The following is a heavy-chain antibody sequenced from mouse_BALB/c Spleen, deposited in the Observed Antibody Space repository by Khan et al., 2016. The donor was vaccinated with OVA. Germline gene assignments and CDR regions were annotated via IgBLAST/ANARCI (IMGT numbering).Heavy chain of an antibody. CDR2: INSDGYYT. Sequence: EVELVESGGDLVKPGGSLRLSCAASGFTFSTYGMSWVRQFPDKRLEWVATINSDGYYTYYPDTLKGRFTISRNNAENTLYLQMSSLKSEDTAISYCAGPLTGSFAYWGHGTLVTVSA. CDR1: GFTFSTYG. J-gene: IGHJ3*01. D-gene: IGHD4-1*01. CDR3: AGPLTGSFAY. V-gene: IGHV5-6*01.